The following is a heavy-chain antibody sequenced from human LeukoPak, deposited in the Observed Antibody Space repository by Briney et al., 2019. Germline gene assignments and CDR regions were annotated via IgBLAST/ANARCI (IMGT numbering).Heavy chain of an antibody. V-gene: IGHV4-34*01. CDR3: ARGRTFYYYDSSGAIDY. Sequence: SETLSLTCAVYGGSFSGYYWSWIRQPPGKGLEWIGEINHSGSTDYNPSLKSRVTISVDTSKNQFSLKLSSVTAAVTAVYYCARGRTFYYYDSSGAIDYWGQGTLVTVSS. D-gene: IGHD3-22*01. CDR2: INHSGST. J-gene: IGHJ4*02. CDR1: GGSFSGYY.